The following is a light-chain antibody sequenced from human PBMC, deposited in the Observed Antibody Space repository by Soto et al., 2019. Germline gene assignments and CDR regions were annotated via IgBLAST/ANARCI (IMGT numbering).Light chain of an antibody. CDR2: DTN. CDR3: GTWDSSLRGGV. Sequence: QSVLTQPPSVSAAPGQMVTISCSGSSSNIKNNYVSWYQQLPGEAPKLLIYDTNERPLGIPDRFSGSKSGTSATLAITGLQTGDEADYYCGTWDSSLRGGVFGGGTKVTVL. V-gene: IGLV1-51*01. J-gene: IGLJ3*02. CDR1: SSNIKNNY.